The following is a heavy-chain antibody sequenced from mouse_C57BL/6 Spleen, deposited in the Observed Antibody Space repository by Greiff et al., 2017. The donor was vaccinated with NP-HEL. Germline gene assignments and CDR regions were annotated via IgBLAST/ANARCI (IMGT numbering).Heavy chain of an antibody. CDR3: AREEGYYYGSNLDD. Sequence: QVQLKQSGAELARPGASVKLSCKASGYTFTSSGISWVKQRTGQGLEWIGEIYPRSGNTYYNEKFKGKATLTADKSSSTAYMELRSRTSEDSAVYFCAREEGYYYGSNLDDRGQGSTLTVSS. D-gene: IGHD1-1*01. J-gene: IGHJ2*01. V-gene: IGHV1-81*01. CDR2: IYPRSGNT. CDR1: GYTFTSSG.